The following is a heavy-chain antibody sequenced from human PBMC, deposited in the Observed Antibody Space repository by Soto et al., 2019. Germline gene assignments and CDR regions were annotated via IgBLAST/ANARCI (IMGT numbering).Heavy chain of an antibody. Sequence: EVQLLESGGGLVQPGGSLRLSCAASGFIFTNYAMSWVRQAPGKGLAWVSVITVSGGTTYYADSVKGRFTISRDNSKNTLYLQKDSLRDDDTAIYTCAKGWGSAASALFDYWGQGTLVTVSS. V-gene: IGHV3-23*01. D-gene: IGHD2-2*01. CDR1: GFIFTNYA. CDR3: AKGWGSAASALFDY. J-gene: IGHJ4*02. CDR2: ITVSGGTT.